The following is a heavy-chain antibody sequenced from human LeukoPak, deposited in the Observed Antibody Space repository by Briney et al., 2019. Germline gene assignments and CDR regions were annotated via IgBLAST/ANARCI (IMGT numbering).Heavy chain of an antibody. CDR3: ATTRGDPPRGGVDGQVPSYYFDY. D-gene: IGHD2-21*02. CDR2: IIPIFGTA. V-gene: IGHV1-69*13. CDR1: GGTFSSYA. J-gene: IGHJ4*02. Sequence: ASVKVSCKASGGTFSSYAISWVRQAPGQGLEWMGGIIPIFGTANYAQKFQGRVTITADESTSTAYMELSSLRSEDTAVYYCATTRGDPPRGGVDGQVPSYYFDYWGQGTLVTVSS.